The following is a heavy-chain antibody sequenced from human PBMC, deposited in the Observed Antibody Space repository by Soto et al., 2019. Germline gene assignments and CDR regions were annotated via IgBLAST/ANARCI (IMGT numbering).Heavy chain of an antibody. J-gene: IGHJ6*02. D-gene: IGHD4-4*01. CDR1: GYTFTSYG. Sequence: ASVKVSCKASGYTFTSYGISWVRQAPGQGLEWMGWISAYNGNTNYAQKLQGRVTMTTDTSTSTAYMELRSLRSDDTAVYYCAWTTVSMDPGNYGMDVWGQGTTVTVSS. CDR2: ISAYNGNT. V-gene: IGHV1-18*01. CDR3: AWTTVSMDPGNYGMDV.